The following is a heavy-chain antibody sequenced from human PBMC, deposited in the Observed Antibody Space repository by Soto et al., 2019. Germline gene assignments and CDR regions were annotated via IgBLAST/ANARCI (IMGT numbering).Heavy chain of an antibody. D-gene: IGHD3-9*01. Sequence: GGSLRLSCAASGFTFSSYAMSWVRQAPGKGLEWVSAISGSGGSTYYADSVKGRFTISRDNSKNTLYLQMNSLRAEDTAVYYCANDNDILTGYYIGYAFDIWGQGTMVTVSS. V-gene: IGHV3-23*01. J-gene: IGHJ3*02. CDR3: ANDNDILTGYYIGYAFDI. CDR2: ISGSGGST. CDR1: GFTFSSYA.